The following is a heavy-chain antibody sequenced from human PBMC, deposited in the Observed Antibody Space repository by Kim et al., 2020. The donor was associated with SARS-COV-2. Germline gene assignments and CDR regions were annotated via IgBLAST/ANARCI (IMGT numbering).Heavy chain of an antibody. D-gene: IGHD1-7*01. CDR1: GFTFSRYA. J-gene: IGHJ4*02. V-gene: IGHV3-30*04. Sequence: GGSLRLSCAASGFTFSRYAMHWVRQAPGKGLEWVAVISFDVRYKDYADSVKGRFTISRDNSKNTLFLQMNSLRAEDTAVYYCASSYYWNYQGQYYWGQGTMVTV. CDR3: ASSYYWNYQGQYY. CDR2: ISFDVRYK.